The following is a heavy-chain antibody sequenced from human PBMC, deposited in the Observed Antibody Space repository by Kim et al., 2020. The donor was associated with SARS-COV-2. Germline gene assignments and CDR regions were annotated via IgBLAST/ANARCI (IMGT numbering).Heavy chain of an antibody. J-gene: IGHJ4*02. CDR3: ARLQGWIQLWYFDY. D-gene: IGHD5-18*01. Sequence: TTSLKRRVTITVDTSTNQFSLKLSSVTAADTAVYYCARLQGWIQLWYFDYWGQGTLVTVSS. V-gene: IGHV4-39*01.